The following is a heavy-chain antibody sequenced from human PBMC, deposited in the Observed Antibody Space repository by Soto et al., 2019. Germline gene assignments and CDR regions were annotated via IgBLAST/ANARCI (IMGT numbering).Heavy chain of an antibody. D-gene: IGHD1-7*01. CDR2: ISYDGSNK. Sequence: LRLSCAASGFTFSSYGMHWVRQAPGKGLEWVAVISYDGSNKYYADSVKGRFTISRDNSKNTLYLQMNSLRAEDAAVYYCAKDITGTTRWFDPWGQGTLVTVSS. J-gene: IGHJ5*02. V-gene: IGHV3-30*18. CDR3: AKDITGTTRWFDP. CDR1: GFTFSSYG.